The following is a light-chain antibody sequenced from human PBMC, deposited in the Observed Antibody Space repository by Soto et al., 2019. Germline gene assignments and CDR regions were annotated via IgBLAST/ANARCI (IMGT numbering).Light chain of an antibody. CDR3: QQYNKWT. CDR1: QSISSW. J-gene: IGKJ1*01. CDR2: DAS. Sequence: DIQMTQSPSTLSASVGDRVTITCRASQSISSWLAWYQQKPGKAPKLLIYDASSLESGVPSRFSGSGSGTEFTLTISSLQPDDFATYYCQQYNKWTLGQGTKVDIK. V-gene: IGKV1-5*01.